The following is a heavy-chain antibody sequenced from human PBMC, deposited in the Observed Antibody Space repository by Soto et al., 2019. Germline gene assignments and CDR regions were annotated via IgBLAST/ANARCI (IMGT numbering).Heavy chain of an antibody. D-gene: IGHD6-25*01. Sequence: EVLLVESGGVLVQPGGSMRLACAASGLTLSHYWMHWVRQVPGKGLVWVAEISNDERNIRTSYADSVKGRFTVPRDDAKNTLYLQMKSLRGDDTAVYYCASLSAPDDFWGQGAQFTVSS. CDR2: ISNDERNI. J-gene: IGHJ4*02. CDR3: ASLSAPDDF. CDR1: GLTLSHYW. V-gene: IGHV3-74*01.